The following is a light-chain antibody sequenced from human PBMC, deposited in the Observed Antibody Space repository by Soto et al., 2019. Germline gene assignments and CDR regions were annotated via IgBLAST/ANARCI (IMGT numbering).Light chain of an antibody. CDR3: QQFSSYPLT. CDR2: DAS. CDR1: QTVRNNY. V-gene: IGKV3-20*01. J-gene: IGKJ4*01. Sequence: EFVLTQSPGTLSLSPGGRATLSCRASQTVRNNYLAWYQQKPGQAPRLMIYDASSRATGIPDRFSGGGSGTDRTLTISRLEPEDVAVYYCQQFSSYPLTLGGGTKVDIK.